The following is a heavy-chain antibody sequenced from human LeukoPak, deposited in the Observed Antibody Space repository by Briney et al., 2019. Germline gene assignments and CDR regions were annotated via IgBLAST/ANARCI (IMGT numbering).Heavy chain of an antibody. J-gene: IGHJ4*02. CDR3: ARGAWRSFDY. CDR1: GDSVSSNGVA. CDR2: TYYRSKWFN. V-gene: IGHV6-1*01. Sequence: SQTLSLTCAISGDSVSSNGVAWNWIRQSPSRGLEWLGRTYYRSKWFNDYAVSVNSRITISPDISKNQISLQLNSVTPEDTAVYFCARGAWRSFDYWGQGTLVTVTS.